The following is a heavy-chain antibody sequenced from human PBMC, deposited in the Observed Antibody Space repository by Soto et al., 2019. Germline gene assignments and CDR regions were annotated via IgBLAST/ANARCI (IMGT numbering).Heavy chain of an antibody. Sequence: GGSLRLSCAASGFTFKTAWMNWVRQTPGKGLQWVGRIKSRINGETIDYAAPVKGRFTISRDNSKNTLYLQMNSLRAEDTAVYYCALGEGGGAFDIWGQGKMVTVSS. J-gene: IGHJ3*02. CDR2: IKSRINGETI. CDR3: ALGEGGGAFDI. CDR1: GFTFKTAW. V-gene: IGHV3-15*07. D-gene: IGHD3-16*01.